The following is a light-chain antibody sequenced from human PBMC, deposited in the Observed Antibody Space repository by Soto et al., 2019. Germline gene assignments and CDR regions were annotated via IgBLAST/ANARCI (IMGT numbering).Light chain of an antibody. CDR3: AAWDDSLTVV. Sequence: QSVLTQPPSASGTPGQRVTISCSGSSSNIGSKYVYWYQQLPGTAPKLLIYRNNQRPSGVPDRFSGSKSGTSASLAISGLRSEAEADYYCAAWDDSLTVVFGGGTKLTVL. CDR2: RNN. V-gene: IGLV1-47*01. CDR1: SSNIGSKY. J-gene: IGLJ2*01.